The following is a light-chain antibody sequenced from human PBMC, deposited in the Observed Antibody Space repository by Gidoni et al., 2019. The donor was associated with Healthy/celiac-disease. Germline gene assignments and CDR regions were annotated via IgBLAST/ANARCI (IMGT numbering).Light chain of an antibody. CDR2: LGS. Sequence: DIVMTQSPLSLPVTPGEPASISCRSSQSLLHSNVYNYLDWYLQKPGQSPQLLIYLGSNRASGVPDRFSGSGSGTDFTLKISRVEAEDVGVYYCMQALQTPYTFGQGTKAGDQT. J-gene: IGKJ2*01. CDR1: QSLLHSNVYNY. V-gene: IGKV2-28*01. CDR3: MQALQTPYT.